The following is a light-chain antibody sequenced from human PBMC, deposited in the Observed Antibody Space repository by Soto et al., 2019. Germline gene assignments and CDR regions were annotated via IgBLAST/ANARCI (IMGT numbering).Light chain of an antibody. V-gene: IGLV2-23*01. CDR1: SADIGSFNL. CDR3: CCFAGSNTYI. J-gene: IGLJ2*01. CDR2: ESY. Sequence: QSALTQPASLSGSPGQSITISCTGTSADIGSFNLVSWYQQFPGEVPKLIIYESYKRPSGISTRVSGSRSDNTASLTVSGLQAEDEADYYCCCFAGSNTYIFGGGTKLTVL.